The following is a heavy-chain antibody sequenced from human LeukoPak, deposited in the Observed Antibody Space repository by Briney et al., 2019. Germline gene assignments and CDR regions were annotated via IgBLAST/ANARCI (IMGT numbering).Heavy chain of an antibody. Sequence: SETLSLTCTVSGDSISSHYWSWIRQPPGKGLEWIGYIYTSGSTNYNPSLKSRVTISVDTSKNQFSLKLSSVTAADTAVYYCARGRDGYNPFDYWGQGTLVTVSS. J-gene: IGHJ4*02. CDR3: ARGRDGYNPFDY. D-gene: IGHD5-24*01. CDR1: GDSISSHY. CDR2: IYTSGST. V-gene: IGHV4-4*09.